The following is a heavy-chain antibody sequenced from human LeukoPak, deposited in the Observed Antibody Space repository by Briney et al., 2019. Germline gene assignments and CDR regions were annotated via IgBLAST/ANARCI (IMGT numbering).Heavy chain of an antibody. Sequence: GESLKISCKGFEYTFSSYWIGWVRQMPGKGLEWMGSIYAGDSDTRYSPSFQGQVTISADKSISTAYLQWSSLKASDTAMYYCARREWELLHFDYWGQGTLVTVSS. CDR3: ARREWELLHFDY. CDR2: IYAGDSDT. CDR1: EYTFSSYW. D-gene: IGHD1-26*01. J-gene: IGHJ4*02. V-gene: IGHV5-51*01.